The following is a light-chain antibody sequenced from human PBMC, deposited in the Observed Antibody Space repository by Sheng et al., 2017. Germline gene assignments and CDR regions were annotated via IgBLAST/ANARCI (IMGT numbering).Light chain of an antibody. CDR1: QTISNY. Sequence: DIQMTQSPSSLSASVGDRVTITCRASQTISNYLNWYQQKPGRAPKLLIYTASTLQSGVPSRFSGSGSGTDFTLTISSLQPEDFATYYCQQSYSGVFTFGPGTESRISN. V-gene: IGKV1-39*01. CDR2: TAS. J-gene: IGKJ3*01. CDR3: QQSYSGVFT.